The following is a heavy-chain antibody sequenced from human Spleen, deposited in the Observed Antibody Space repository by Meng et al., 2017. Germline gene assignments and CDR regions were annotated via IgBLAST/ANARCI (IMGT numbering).Heavy chain of an antibody. Sequence: EVQLVGSGGGLVKPGGSLRLSFAASGFTFRNYAINWVRQAPGKGLEWVSSISSLTHYKDSVKGRFTISRDNAKNTLYLQMNCLRAEDTAVYYCAYAPSPYFNWFDPWGQGTLVTVSS. CDR3: AYAPSPYFNWFDP. CDR1: GFTFRNYA. D-gene: IGHD2-2*01. CDR2: ISSLT. J-gene: IGHJ5*02. V-gene: IGHV3-21*04.